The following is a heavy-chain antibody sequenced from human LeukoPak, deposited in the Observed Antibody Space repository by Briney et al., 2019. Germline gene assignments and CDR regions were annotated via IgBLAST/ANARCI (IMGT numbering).Heavy chain of an antibody. J-gene: IGHJ4*02. V-gene: IGHV5-51*01. CDR1: GYTFTSYW. CDR3: ARSVRGGRFGELLPFDY. CDR2: IYPGDSDT. D-gene: IGHD3-10*01. Sequence: GESLKISCKGSGYTFTSYWIGWVRQMPGKGPEWMGIIYPGDSDTRYSPSFQGQVTISADKSISTAYLQWSSLKASDTAMYYCARSVRGGRFGELLPFDYWGQGTLVTVSS.